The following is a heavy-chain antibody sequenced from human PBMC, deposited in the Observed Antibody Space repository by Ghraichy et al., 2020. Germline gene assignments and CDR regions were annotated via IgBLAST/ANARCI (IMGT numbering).Heavy chain of an antibody. CDR1: GESFSGYS. Sequence: SETLSLTCAVYGESFSGYSWNWIRQPPGKGLEWIGEINHSGNTNYNPSLKSRVTISVDTSKNQFSLRLSSVTAADTAVYYCARGWVRFRRDYDSDYFDYWGQGTLVTVSS. J-gene: IGHJ4*02. D-gene: IGHD5-12*01. CDR2: INHSGNT. V-gene: IGHV4-34*01. CDR3: ARGWVRFRRDYDSDYFDY.